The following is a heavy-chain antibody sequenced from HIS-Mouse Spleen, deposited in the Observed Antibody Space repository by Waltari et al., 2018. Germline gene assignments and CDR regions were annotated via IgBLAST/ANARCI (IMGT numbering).Heavy chain of an antibody. J-gene: IGHJ3*02. CDR1: GVPISISSYY. CDR3: ARVSCTNGVCSLIRAFDI. V-gene: IGHV4-39*07. CDR2: LYYSGGT. Sequence: QLQLQESGPGLVKPSETLSLTCTVSGVPISISSYYWGWLRQPPVTGLAWMGRLYYSGGTYDNPSLKSRVTISVDTSKNQFSLKLSSVTAADTAVYYCARVSCTNGVCSLIRAFDIWGQGTMVTVSS. D-gene: IGHD2-8*01.